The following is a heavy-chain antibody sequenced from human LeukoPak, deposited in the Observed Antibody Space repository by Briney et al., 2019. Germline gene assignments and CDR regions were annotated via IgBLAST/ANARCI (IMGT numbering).Heavy chain of an antibody. CDR2: IGAAGSHI. D-gene: IGHD6-19*01. CDR3: VRVGSGATRADTLDL. Sequence: GGSLRLSCAASGFTFSAYSMNWVRQAPGEGLEWVSSIGAAGSHIYYADSMKGRYTISRDNAKSSLFLQMNSLRAEDTGIYYCVRVGSGATRADTLDLWGQGTMVTVSS. CDR1: GFTFSAYS. V-gene: IGHV3-21*01. J-gene: IGHJ3*01.